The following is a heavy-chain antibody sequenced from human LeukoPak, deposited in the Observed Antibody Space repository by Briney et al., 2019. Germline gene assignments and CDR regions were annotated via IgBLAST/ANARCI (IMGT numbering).Heavy chain of an antibody. V-gene: IGHV3-49*03. J-gene: IGHJ4*02. CDR2: IRSKAYGGTT. Sequence: GGSLRLSCRVSGFTFGDYAMSWFRQAPGKGLEWVGFIRSKAYGGTTEYAASVKGRFTISRDDSKSIAYLQMNSLKTEDTAVYYCTREHCSSTSCYIGPDQGYFDYWGQGTLVTVSS. CDR1: GFTFGDYA. D-gene: IGHD2-2*02. CDR3: TREHCSSTSCYIGPDQGYFDY.